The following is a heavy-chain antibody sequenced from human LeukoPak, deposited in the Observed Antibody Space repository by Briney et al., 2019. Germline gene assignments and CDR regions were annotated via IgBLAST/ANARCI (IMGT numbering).Heavy chain of an antibody. V-gene: IGHV4-34*01. Sequence: SETLSLTCAVYGGSFSDYSWSXXRQPPGKGLEWXGEIXHSXSTSYNPSLKSRLTISVDTSKKQFSLKLNSVTAADTAVYYCATRLPTDYWGQGTLVTVSS. CDR2: IXHSXST. J-gene: IGHJ4*02. CDR1: GGSFSDYS. D-gene: IGHD5-12*01. CDR3: ATRLPTDY.